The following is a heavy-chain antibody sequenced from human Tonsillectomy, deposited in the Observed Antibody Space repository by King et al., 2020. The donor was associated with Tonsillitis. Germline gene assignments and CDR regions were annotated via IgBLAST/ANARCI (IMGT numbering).Heavy chain of an antibody. J-gene: IGHJ4*02. CDR1: GYTFTSYG. V-gene: IGHV1-18*04. Sequence: VQLVQSGAXVKKPGASVXVSCKASGYTFTSYGISWVRQAPGQGLEWMGWISAYNGNTNYAQKLQGRVTMTTDTSTSTAYMELRSLRSDDTAVYYCARASNYDFWSGYFYWGQGTLVTVSS. CDR2: ISAYNGNT. D-gene: IGHD3-3*01. CDR3: ARASNYDFWSGYFY.